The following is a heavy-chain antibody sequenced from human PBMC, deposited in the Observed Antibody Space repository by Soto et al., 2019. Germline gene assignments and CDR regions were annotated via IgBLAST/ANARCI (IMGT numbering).Heavy chain of an antibody. CDR1: GYTLTELS. CDR3: ATAAIAPGATPYYFDY. D-gene: IGHD1-26*01. V-gene: IGHV1-24*01. J-gene: IGHJ4*02. Sequence: ASVKVSCKVSGYTLTELSMHWGRQAPGKGLGWMGGFDPEDGETIYAHKFQGRVTMTEDKSTDTAYMELSGRRSEDTAVYSCATAAIAPGATPYYFDYWGQGTLVTVSS. CDR2: FDPEDGET.